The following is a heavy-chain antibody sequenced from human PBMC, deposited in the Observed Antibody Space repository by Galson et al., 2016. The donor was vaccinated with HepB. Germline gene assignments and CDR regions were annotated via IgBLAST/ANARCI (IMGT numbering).Heavy chain of an antibody. J-gene: IGHJ4*02. CDR2: ISFDGSSK. D-gene: IGHD6-13*01. V-gene: IGHV3-30*03. Sequence: SLRLSCAVSGFNFSTYAMHWVRQVPGEGLEWVAIISFDGSSKDYRAAVKGRFTISRDNSKNTVYLQMNSLRVEDTAIYYCARNRVAAVGYFDSWGQGTLVSVSS. CDR1: GFNFSTYA. CDR3: ARNRVAAVGYFDS.